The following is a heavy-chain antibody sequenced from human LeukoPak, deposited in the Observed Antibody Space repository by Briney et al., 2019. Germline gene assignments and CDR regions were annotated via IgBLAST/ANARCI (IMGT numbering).Heavy chain of an antibody. CDR1: GFTFDDYA. Sequence: GGSLRLSCAASGFTFDDYAMHWVRHAPGKGLEWVSLISGDGGSTYYADSVKGRFTISRDNSKNTLYLQMNSLRTEDTAVYYCAKVHLEGASSLDQWGQGTLVTVSS. CDR3: AKVHLEGASSLDQ. V-gene: IGHV3-43*02. J-gene: IGHJ4*02. CDR2: ISGDGGST. D-gene: IGHD1-26*01.